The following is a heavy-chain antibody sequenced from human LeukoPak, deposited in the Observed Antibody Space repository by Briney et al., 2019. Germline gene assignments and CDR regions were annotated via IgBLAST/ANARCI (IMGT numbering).Heavy chain of an antibody. CDR3: ARFAAEAFDI. Sequence: GGSLRLSCAASGFTFSSYAMHWVRQAPDKGLEWVAVISDDGNNKYYADSVKGRFTISRDNAKNSLYLQMNSLRAEDTAVYYCARFAAEAFDIWGQGTMVTVSS. J-gene: IGHJ3*02. CDR2: ISDDGNNK. V-gene: IGHV3-30-3*01. D-gene: IGHD6-13*01. CDR1: GFTFSSYA.